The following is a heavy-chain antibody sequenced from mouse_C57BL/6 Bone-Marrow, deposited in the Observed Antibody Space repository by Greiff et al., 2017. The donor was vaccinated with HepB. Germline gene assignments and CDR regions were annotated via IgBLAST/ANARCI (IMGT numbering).Heavy chain of an antibody. CDR1: GYSITSGYD. CDR3: AREKYYGSSGYAMDY. D-gene: IGHD1-1*01. V-gene: IGHV3-1*01. CDR2: ISYSGST. Sequence: EVKVEESGPGMVKPSQSLSLTCTVTGYSITSGYDWHWIRHFPGNKLEWMGYISYSGSTNYNPSLKSRISITHDTSKNHFFLKLNSVTTEDTATYYCAREKYYGSSGYAMDYWGQGTSVTVSS. J-gene: IGHJ4*01.